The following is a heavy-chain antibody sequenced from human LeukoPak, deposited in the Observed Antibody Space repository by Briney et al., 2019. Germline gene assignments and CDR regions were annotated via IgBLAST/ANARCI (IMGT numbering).Heavy chain of an antibody. D-gene: IGHD6-19*01. CDR3: AKGRPVRTSGWYFFDY. CDR2: ISKGGSDT. V-gene: IGHV3-23*01. Sequence: GGSLRLSCAASGFTFSTYAMSWLRQAPGKGLEGISLISKGGSDTFYEDSVKGRFTISRDNSKDTLYLQMNGLRAEDTAVYYCAKGRPVRTSGWYFFDYWGQGTLVPVSS. CDR1: GFTFSTYA. J-gene: IGHJ4*02.